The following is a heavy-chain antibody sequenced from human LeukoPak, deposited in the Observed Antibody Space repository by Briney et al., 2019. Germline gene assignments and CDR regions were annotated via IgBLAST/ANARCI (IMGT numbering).Heavy chain of an antibody. D-gene: IGHD6-25*01. CDR2: INHSGST. Sequence: SETLSLTCAVYGGSFSGYYWSWIRQPPGKGLEWIGEINHSGSTNYNPSLKSRVTTSVDTSKNQFFLKLSSVTAADTAVYYCARGSRLPDYWGQGTLVTVSS. CDR3: ARGSRLPDY. CDR1: GGSFSGYY. V-gene: IGHV4-34*01. J-gene: IGHJ4*02.